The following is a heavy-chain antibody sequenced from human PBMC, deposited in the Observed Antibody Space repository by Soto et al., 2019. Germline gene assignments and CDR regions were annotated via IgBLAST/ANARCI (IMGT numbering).Heavy chain of an antibody. V-gene: IGHV4-31*03. D-gene: IGHD6-6*01. CDR2: IYYNGST. Sequence: QVQLQESGPGLVKPSQTLSLTCTVSGGSISSGGYYWNWIRQHPGKGLEWIGYIYYNGSTYYNPSLKSRVSISVDTSKNQFSRKLSSVTAADTAVYYCARETFEYRSPASFSGMGRGYYFDYWGQGTLVTVSS. J-gene: IGHJ4*02. CDR3: ARETFEYRSPASFSGMGRGYYFDY. CDR1: GGSISSGGYY.